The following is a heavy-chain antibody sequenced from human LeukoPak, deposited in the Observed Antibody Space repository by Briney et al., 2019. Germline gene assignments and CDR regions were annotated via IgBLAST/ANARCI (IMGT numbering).Heavy chain of an antibody. CDR3: ARSGNIVVVPAAHDLNWFDP. D-gene: IGHD2-2*01. V-gene: IGHV5-51*01. J-gene: IGHJ5*02. CDR2: IYPGDSDT. CDR1: GYSFTSYW. Sequence: GESLKISCKGSGYSFTSYWIGWVRQMPGKGLEWMGIIYPGDSDTRYSPSFQGQVTISADKSISTAYLQWSSLKASDTAMYYCARSGNIVVVPAAHDLNWFDPWGQGTLVTVSS.